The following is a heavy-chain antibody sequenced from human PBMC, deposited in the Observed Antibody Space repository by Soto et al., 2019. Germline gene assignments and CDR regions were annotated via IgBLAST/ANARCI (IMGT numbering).Heavy chain of an antibody. D-gene: IGHD3-16*02. CDR2: ISSSGSTI. J-gene: IGHJ6*02. Sequence: EVQLVESGGGLVQPGGSLRLSCAASGFTFSSYSMNWVRQAPGKGLEWVSYISSSGSTIYYADSVKGRFTIPRDNAKNSLYFPMNTLSDEDPAVYYCAREIMITFWGLIAPAYAMDVWGQGTTVTVSS. CDR3: AREIMITFWGLIAPAYAMDV. CDR1: GFTFSSYS. V-gene: IGHV3-48*02.